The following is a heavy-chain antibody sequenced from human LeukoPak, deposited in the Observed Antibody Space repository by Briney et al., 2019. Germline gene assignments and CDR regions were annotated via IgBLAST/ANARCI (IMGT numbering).Heavy chain of an antibody. D-gene: IGHD3-10*02. CDR3: ARDGLTMIGSGG. J-gene: IGHJ3*01. Sequence: PGGSLRLSCAASGFTFSSYEMNWVRQAPGKGLEWVSYISSSGTTIYYADSVKGRFTISRDNAKNSLYLQMNSLRAEDTSVYYCARDGLTMIGSGGWGQGTMVTVSS. V-gene: IGHV3-48*03. CDR1: GFTFSSYE. CDR2: ISSSGTTI.